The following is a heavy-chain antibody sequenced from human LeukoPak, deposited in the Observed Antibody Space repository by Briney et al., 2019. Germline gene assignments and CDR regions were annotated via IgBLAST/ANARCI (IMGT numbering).Heavy chain of an antibody. Sequence: SETLSLTCAVSGGSISSGGYSWSWIRQLPGKGLEWIGYIYHSGSTYYNPSLKSRVTISVDTSKNQFSLKLSSVTAADTAVYYCARGGCSSTSCYNYYYYYYGMDVWGQGTTVTVSS. V-gene: IGHV4-30-2*01. CDR1: GGSISSGGYS. D-gene: IGHD2-2*01. CDR2: IYHSGST. J-gene: IGHJ6*02. CDR3: ARGGCSSTSCYNYYYYYYGMDV.